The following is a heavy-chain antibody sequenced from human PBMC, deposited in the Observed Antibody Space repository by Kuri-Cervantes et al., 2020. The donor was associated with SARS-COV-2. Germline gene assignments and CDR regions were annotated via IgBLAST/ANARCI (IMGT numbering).Heavy chain of an antibody. Sequence: LSLTCAASGFTFDTYAMHWVRQAPGKGLEYVSAISSNGARTVYVDSVKGRFTTSRDNSKNMLYLQMGSLRPGDMAVYYCARPLRDNVGYMDVWGKGTTVTVSS. CDR1: GFTFDTYA. J-gene: IGHJ6*04. CDR3: ARPLRDNVGYMDV. V-gene: IGHV3-64*02. D-gene: IGHD2-21*01. CDR2: ISSNGART.